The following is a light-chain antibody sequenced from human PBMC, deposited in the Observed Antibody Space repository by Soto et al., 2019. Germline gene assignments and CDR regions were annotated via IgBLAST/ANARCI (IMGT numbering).Light chain of an antibody. CDR3: QNYKSLSRRFGRA. CDR2: SAS. CDR1: QSVSNNY. Sequence: EIVLTQSPGTLSLSPGERATLSCRASQSVSNNYLAWYQQKPGQAPRLLIYSASNRATGIPDRFSGSGSGTDFTLTISRLEPEDAGIYYCQNYKSLSRRFGRAFGQGTKVEIK. V-gene: IGKV3-20*01. J-gene: IGKJ1*01.